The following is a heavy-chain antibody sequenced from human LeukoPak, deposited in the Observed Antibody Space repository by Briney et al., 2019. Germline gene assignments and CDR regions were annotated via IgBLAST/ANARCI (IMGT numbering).Heavy chain of an antibody. CDR2: IKEDGSEI. CDR3: ARSPDGVDN. Sequence: GGSLRLSCAASGFIFSNYWMTWVRQTPGKGLEFVANIKEDGSEIFYLDSVKGRFTISRDNAKNSVYLQRNSLRAEDTAVYYCARSPDGVDNWGQGTLVTVSS. D-gene: IGHD3-10*01. J-gene: IGHJ4*02. V-gene: IGHV3-7*01. CDR1: GFIFSNYW.